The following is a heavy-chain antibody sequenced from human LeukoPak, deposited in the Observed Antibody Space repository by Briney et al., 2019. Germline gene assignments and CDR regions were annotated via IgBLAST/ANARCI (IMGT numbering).Heavy chain of an antibody. CDR1: GLTFSSYG. V-gene: IGHV3-33*01. Sequence: GGSLRLSCAASGLTFSSYGMHWVRQAPGKGLEWVAVIWYDGSNDYYADSVKGRFSISRDNSKNTLYLQMNSLRAEDTAVYYCARDGSRRAVAGSDYWGQGTLVTVSS. D-gene: IGHD6-19*01. J-gene: IGHJ4*02. CDR2: IWYDGSND. CDR3: ARDGSRRAVAGSDY.